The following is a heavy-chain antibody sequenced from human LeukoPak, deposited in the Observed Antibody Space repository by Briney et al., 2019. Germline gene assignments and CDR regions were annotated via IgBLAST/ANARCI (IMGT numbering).Heavy chain of an antibody. J-gene: IGHJ4*02. Sequence: GGSLRLSCAASGFTVSSTYMSWVRQAPGKGLEWVSVIYKDGKIYYIDSVKGRFTISRDNTKNTLYLQMNSLRAEDTAVYYCARVDDRAVAGTRAPDYWGQGTLVTVSS. CDR2: IYKDGKI. CDR1: GFTVSSTY. V-gene: IGHV3-53*01. D-gene: IGHD6-19*01. CDR3: ARVDDRAVAGTRAPDY.